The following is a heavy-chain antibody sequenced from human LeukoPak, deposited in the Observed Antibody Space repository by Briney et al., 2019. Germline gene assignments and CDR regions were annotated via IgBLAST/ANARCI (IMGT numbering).Heavy chain of an antibody. V-gene: IGHV3-23*01. CDR3: AKWAYYGSGSSLGGVDY. CDR1: GFTFSSYA. CDR2: ISGSGGST. J-gene: IGHJ4*02. D-gene: IGHD3-10*01. Sequence: GGSLRLSCAASGFTFSSYAMSWVRQAPGKGLGWVSAISGSGGSTYYADSVKGRFTISRDNSKNTLYLQMNSLRAEDTAVYYCAKWAYYGSGSSLGGVDYWGQGTLVTVSS.